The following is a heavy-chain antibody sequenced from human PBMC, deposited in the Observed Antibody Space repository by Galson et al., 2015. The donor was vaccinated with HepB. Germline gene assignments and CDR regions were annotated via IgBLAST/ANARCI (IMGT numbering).Heavy chain of an antibody. CDR3: ARGYIRPHYCGSGSYYFDY. CDR2: IYPGDSDT. D-gene: IGHD3-10*01. CDR1: GYSFTSYW. Sequence: QSGAEVKKPGESLKISCKGSGYSFTSYWIGWVRQMPGKGLEWMGIIYPGDSDTRYSPSFQGQVTISADKSISTAYLQWSSLKASDTAMYYCARGYIRPHYCGSGSYYFDYWGQGTLVTVSS. V-gene: IGHV5-51*01. J-gene: IGHJ4*02.